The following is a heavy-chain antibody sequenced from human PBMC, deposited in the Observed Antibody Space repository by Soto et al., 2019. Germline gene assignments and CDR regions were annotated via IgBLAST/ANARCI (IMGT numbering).Heavy chain of an antibody. D-gene: IGHD4-17*01. CDR2: ISGSGGTT. CDR1: GFTFSTYA. Sequence: EVQLLESGGGLLQPGGSLRLSCAASGFTFSTYAMSWVRQAPGKGLEWVSGISGSGGTTYYADSAKARFTISRDHYKTSLYLQMNNLRGDDTAVSYCAKSLRPDPAAFDIWGQGTLVTVSS. V-gene: IGHV3-23*01. J-gene: IGHJ3*02. CDR3: AKSLRPDPAAFDI.